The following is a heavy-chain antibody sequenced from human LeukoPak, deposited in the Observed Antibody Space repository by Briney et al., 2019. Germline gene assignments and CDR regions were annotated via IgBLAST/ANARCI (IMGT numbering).Heavy chain of an antibody. CDR1: GFTVSSNY. CDR3: AGSGLVFNFDY. V-gene: IGHV3-66*02. CDR2: IYSGGSA. D-gene: IGHD6-19*01. J-gene: IGHJ4*02. Sequence: GGSLRLSCAASGFTVSSNYMSWVRQAPGKGLEWVSVIYSGGSAYYADSVKGRFTISRDNSKNTLYLQMNSLRAEDTAVYYCAGSGLVFNFDYWGQGTLVTVSS.